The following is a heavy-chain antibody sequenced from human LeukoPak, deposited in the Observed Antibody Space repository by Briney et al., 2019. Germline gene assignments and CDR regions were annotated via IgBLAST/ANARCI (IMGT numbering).Heavy chain of an antibody. CDR2: IVVGSGNT. D-gene: IGHD3-22*01. J-gene: IGHJ6*02. V-gene: IGHV1-58*01. CDR1: GFTFTSSA. CDR3: AAEYDSSGYIVGFVGMDV. Sequence: SVKVSCKASGFTFTSSAVQWVRQARGQRLEWIGWIVVGSGNTNYAQKFQERVTITRDMSTSTAYMELSSLRSEDTAVYYCAAEYDSSGYIVGFVGMDVWGQGTTVTVSS.